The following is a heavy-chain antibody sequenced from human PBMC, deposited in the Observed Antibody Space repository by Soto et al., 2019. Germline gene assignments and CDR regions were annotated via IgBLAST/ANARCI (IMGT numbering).Heavy chain of an antibody. D-gene: IGHD2-2*01. V-gene: IGHV3-7*03. J-gene: IGHJ4*02. Sequence: GSLRLSCAASGFTFSTYWMIWVRQAPGKGLEWVANIKEDGSEKYYVDSVKGRFTISRDNAKNSLYLQMNSLRAEDTAVYYCARGYARSDYWGQGALVTVSS. CDR1: GFTFSTYW. CDR3: ARGYARSDY. CDR2: IKEDGSEK.